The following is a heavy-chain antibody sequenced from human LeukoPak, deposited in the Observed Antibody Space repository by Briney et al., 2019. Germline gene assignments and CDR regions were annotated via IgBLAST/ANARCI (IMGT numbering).Heavy chain of an antibody. CDR2: INPNSGGT. J-gene: IGHJ5*02. Sequence: ASVKVSRKASGYTFTGYYMHWVRQAPGQGLEWMGWINPNSGGTNYAQKFQGRVTMTRDTSISTAYMELSRLRSDDTAVYYCARPLRSSWYEVDNWFDPWGQGTLVTVSS. V-gene: IGHV1-2*02. CDR1: GYTFTGYY. CDR3: ARPLRSSWYEVDNWFDP. D-gene: IGHD6-13*01.